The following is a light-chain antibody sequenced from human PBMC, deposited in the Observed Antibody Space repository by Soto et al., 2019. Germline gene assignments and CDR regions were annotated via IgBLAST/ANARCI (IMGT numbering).Light chain of an antibody. CDR3: QQRVSWPRT. Sequence: EIVLTQSPATLSLSPGERGTLSCRASQSISSSLAWYQQKPGQAPRLLIYDASNRATGIPARFSGSGSGTDFTLTISSLEPEDFAVYYCQQRVSWPRTFGQGTKLEIK. CDR1: QSISSS. J-gene: IGKJ1*01. CDR2: DAS. V-gene: IGKV3-11*01.